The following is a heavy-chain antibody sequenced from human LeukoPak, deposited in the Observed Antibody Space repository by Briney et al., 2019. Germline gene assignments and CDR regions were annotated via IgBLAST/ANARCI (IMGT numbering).Heavy chain of an antibody. J-gene: IGHJ3*02. CDR3: ARGSRSIADAFDI. V-gene: IGHV1-8*01. CDR1: GYTFTSYD. Sequence: ASVTVSCKASGYTFTSYDINWVRQATGQGLEWIGWMNPNSGNTGYAQKFQGRVTMTRNTSISTAYMELSSLRSEDTAVYYCARGSRSIADAFDIWGQGTMVTVSS. CDR2: MNPNSGNT.